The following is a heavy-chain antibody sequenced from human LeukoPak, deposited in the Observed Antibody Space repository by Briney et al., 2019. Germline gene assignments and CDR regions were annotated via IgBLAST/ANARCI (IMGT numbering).Heavy chain of an antibody. V-gene: IGHV1-8*01. CDR1: GYTFTSYD. CDR3: ARGRGRFLEWLTARDYYYYGMDV. Sequence: ASEKVSCKASGYTFTSYDINWVRQATGQGLEWMGWMNPNSGNTGYAQKFQGRVTMTRNTSISTAYMELSSLRSEDTAVYYCARGRGRFLEWLTARDYYYYGMDVWGQGTTVTVSS. CDR2: MNPNSGNT. J-gene: IGHJ6*02. D-gene: IGHD3-3*01.